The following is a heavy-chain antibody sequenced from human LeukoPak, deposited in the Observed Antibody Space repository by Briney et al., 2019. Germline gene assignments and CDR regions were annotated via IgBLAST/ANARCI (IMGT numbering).Heavy chain of an antibody. D-gene: IGHD2-2*01. CDR2: ISYDGSNK. J-gene: IGHJ6*02. V-gene: IGHV3-30-3*01. CDR3: ARDNYCSSTSCYLYYYYYGMDV. Sequence: GRSLRLSCAASGFTFSSYAMHWARQAPGKGLEWVAVISYDGSNKCYADSVKGRFTISRDNPKNTLYLQMNSLRAEDTAVYYCARDNYCSSTSCYLYYYYYGMDVWGQGTTVTVSS. CDR1: GFTFSSYA.